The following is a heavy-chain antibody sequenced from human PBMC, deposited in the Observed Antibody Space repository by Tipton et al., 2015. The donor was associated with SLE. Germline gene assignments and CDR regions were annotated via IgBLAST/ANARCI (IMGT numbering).Heavy chain of an antibody. CDR3: ATGHFDF. CDR2: IYNSGIT. D-gene: IGHD1-1*01. J-gene: IGHJ5*01. CDR1: GGSISSSSYY. V-gene: IGHV4-39*07. Sequence: TLSLTCTVSGGSISSSSYYWGWIRQPPGKGLEWIGSIYNSGITNYNPSLQSRVTLSVDMSKNQFSLRLSSVTAADTAVYYCATGHFDFWGQGRLVTVSS.